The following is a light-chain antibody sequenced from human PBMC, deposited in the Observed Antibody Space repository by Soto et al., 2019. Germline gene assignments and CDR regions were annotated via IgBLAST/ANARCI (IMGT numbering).Light chain of an antibody. CDR2: EVS. Sequence: VLTQPPSPARAPGQPVTISCPGTTTEVGGYNYVSWYQQHPGKAPKLMIYEVSKRPSGVPDRFSGSKSGNTASLTVSGLQAEDEAAYYCSSYAGSNNYYVFGTGTKVTVL. V-gene: IGLV2-8*01. CDR3: SSYAGSNNYYV. J-gene: IGLJ1*01. CDR1: TTEVGGYNY.